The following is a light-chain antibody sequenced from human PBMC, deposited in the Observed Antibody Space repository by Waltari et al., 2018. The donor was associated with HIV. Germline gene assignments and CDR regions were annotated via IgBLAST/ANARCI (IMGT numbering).Light chain of an antibody. J-gene: IGLJ3*02. CDR3: LLSYNGARV. Sequence: QAVVTQEPSLTVSPGGTVTPTCDSITGPVTNAPYPSWLQQRPGQAPMTLIFDTTKRHSWTPARFSGSLLGGKAALTLSGAQSEDEAEYYCLLSYNGARVFGGGTKVTVL. CDR1: TGPVTNAPY. CDR2: DTT. V-gene: IGLV7-46*01.